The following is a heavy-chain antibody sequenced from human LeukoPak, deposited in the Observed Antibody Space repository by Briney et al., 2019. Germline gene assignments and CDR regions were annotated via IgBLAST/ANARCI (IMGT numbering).Heavy chain of an antibody. CDR1: GYTFTSYA. J-gene: IGHJ6*03. CDR2: MNPNSGNT. CDR3: ARAPEWGKVNYDYYMDV. Sequence: ASVKVSCKASGYTFTSYAIIWVRQAPGQGLEWMGWMNPNSGNTGYAQKFQGRVTMTRNTSISTAYMELSSLRSEDTAVYYCARAPEWGKVNYDYYMDVWGKGTTVTVSS. V-gene: IGHV1-8*01. D-gene: IGHD1-26*01.